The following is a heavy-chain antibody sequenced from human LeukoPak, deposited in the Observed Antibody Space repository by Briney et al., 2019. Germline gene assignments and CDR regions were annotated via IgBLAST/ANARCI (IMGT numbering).Heavy chain of an antibody. J-gene: IGHJ4*02. CDR3: ARAEVDTDSDGSGSDVAFDY. CDR2: ISAYNGNT. V-gene: IGHV1-18*01. CDR1: GYTFTSYG. D-gene: IGHD3-10*01. Sequence: ASVKVSCKASGYTFTSYGISWVRQAPGQGLEWMGWISAYNGNTNYAQKLQGRVTMTTDTSTSTAYMELRSLRSDDTAVCYCARAEVDTDSDGSGSDVAFDYGCQGPPVTVSS.